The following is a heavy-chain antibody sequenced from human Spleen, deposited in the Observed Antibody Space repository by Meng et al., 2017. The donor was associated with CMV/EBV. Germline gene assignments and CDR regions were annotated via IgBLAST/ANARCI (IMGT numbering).Heavy chain of an antibody. CDR3: ARWSGCSSTSCPG. J-gene: IGHJ4*02. D-gene: IGHD2-2*01. CDR2: ISSSSSYI. Sequence: ETLSLTCAASGFTFSSYSMNWVRQAPGKGLEWVSSISSSSSYIYYADSVKGRFTISRDNAKNSLYLQMNSLRAEDTAVYYCARWSGCSSTSCPGWGQGTLVTVSS. V-gene: IGHV3-21*01. CDR1: GFTFSSYS.